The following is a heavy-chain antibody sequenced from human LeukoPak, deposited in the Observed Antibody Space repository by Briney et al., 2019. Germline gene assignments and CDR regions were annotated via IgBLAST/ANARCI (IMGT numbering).Heavy chain of an antibody. CDR2: ILPIFDTG. CDR3: ARDYYDSSGYYSYYFDY. Sequence: SVKVSCKASGGTFSNYAISWVRQAPGQGLEWMGGILPIFDTGNYAQKFQGRVTVTADASTSTAYMELSRLRSDDTAVYYCARDYYDSSGYYSYYFDYWGQGTLVTVSS. V-gene: IGHV1-69*13. D-gene: IGHD3-22*01. J-gene: IGHJ4*02. CDR1: GGTFSNYA.